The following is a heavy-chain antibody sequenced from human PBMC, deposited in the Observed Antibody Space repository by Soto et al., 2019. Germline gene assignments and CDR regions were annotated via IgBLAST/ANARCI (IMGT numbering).Heavy chain of an antibody. D-gene: IGHD6-19*01. CDR2: INAGNGNT. V-gene: IGHV1-3*01. CDR1: GYTFTSYA. CDR3: ARDHPRHRYIAVAGVNFDY. Sequence: ASVKVSCKASGYTFTSYAMHWVRQAPGQRLEWMGWINAGNGNTKYSQKFQGRVTITRDTSASTAYMELSSLRSEDTAVYYCARDHPRHRYIAVAGVNFDYWGQGTLVTVSS. J-gene: IGHJ4*02.